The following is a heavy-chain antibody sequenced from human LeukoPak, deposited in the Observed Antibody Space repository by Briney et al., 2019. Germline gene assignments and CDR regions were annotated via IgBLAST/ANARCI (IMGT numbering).Heavy chain of an antibody. CDR3: ARVGPYYYDSSGYFTDAFDI. D-gene: IGHD3-22*01. CDR2: ISYDGNNK. Sequence: GRSLRLSCAASGFTFSSYAMHWVRQAPGKGLEWVAVISYDGNNKHYVDSVKGRFTISRDNAKNSLYLQMNSLRAEDTAVYYCARVGPYYYDSSGYFTDAFDIWGQGTMVTVSS. CDR1: GFTFSSYA. J-gene: IGHJ3*02. V-gene: IGHV3-30-3*01.